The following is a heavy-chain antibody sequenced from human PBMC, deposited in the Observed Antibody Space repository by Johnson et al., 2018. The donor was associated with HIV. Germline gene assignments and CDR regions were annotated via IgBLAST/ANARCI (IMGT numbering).Heavy chain of an antibody. J-gene: IGHJ3*02. D-gene: IGHD6-6*01. CDR2: ISWNSGSI. CDR1: GFTFDDYA. CDR3: AKDTTFSSSHAFDI. Sequence: VQLVESGGGLVQPRRSLRLSCAASGFTFDDYAMHWVRQAPGKGLEWVSGISWNSGSIGYADSVKGRFTISRDNAKNSLYLQMNSLRAEDTALYYCAKDTTFSSSHAFDIWGQGTMVTVSS. V-gene: IGHV3-9*01.